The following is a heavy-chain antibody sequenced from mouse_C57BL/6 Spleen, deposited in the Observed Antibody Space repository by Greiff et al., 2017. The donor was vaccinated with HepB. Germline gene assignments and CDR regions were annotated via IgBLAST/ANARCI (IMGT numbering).Heavy chain of an antibody. CDR1: GYTFTGYW. Sequence: VQLQESGAELMKPGASVKLSCKATGYTFTGYWLEWVKQRPGQGLEWIGEILPGSGRTNYNEKFKGKTTFTADTSSNTAYMQLSSLTTEDSAIYYCARCPYYGSSYGYFDVWGTGTTVTVSS. CDR3: ARCPYYGSSYGYFDV. CDR2: ILPGSGRT. J-gene: IGHJ1*03. V-gene: IGHV1-9*01. D-gene: IGHD1-1*01.